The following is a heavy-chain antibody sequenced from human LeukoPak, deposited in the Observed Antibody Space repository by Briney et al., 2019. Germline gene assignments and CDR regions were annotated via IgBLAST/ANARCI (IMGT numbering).Heavy chain of an antibody. D-gene: IGHD3-22*01. CDR2: MNPNSGNT. CDR1: GYTFTSYD. CDR3: ARDTYYYDSSGYQSAFDI. J-gene: IGHJ3*02. Sequence: ASVKVSCKASGYTFTSYDINWVRQATGQGLEWMGWMNPNSGNTGYAQKFQGRVTITRNTSISTAYMELSSLRSEDTAVYYCARDTYYYDSSGYQSAFDIWGQGTMVTVSS. V-gene: IGHV1-8*03.